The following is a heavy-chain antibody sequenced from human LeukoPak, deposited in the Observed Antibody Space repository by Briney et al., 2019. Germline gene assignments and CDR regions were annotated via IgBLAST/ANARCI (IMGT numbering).Heavy chain of an antibody. CDR1: GFGFSTHD. Sequence: GGSLRLSCVASGFGFSTHDMSWVRQAPGKGLEWVSAISGSGGSTYYADSVKGRFTISRDNSKNTLYLQMNSLRAEDTAAYYCAKDQNYYYYYGMDVWGQGTTVTVSS. V-gene: IGHV3-23*01. J-gene: IGHJ6*02. CDR2: ISGSGGST. CDR3: AKDQNYYYYYGMDV.